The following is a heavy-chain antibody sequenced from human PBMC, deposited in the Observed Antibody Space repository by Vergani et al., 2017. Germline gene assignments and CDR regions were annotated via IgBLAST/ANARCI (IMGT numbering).Heavy chain of an antibody. D-gene: IGHD3-10*01. CDR2: ISWNSGSI. CDR1: GFTFDDYA. V-gene: IGHV3-9*01. CDR3: AKNSQLLWFRGEPDY. J-gene: IGHJ4*02. Sequence: EVQLVESGGGLVQPGRSLRLSCAASGFTFDDYAMHWVRQAPGKGLEWVSGISWNSGSIGYADSVKGRFTISRDNAKNNRYLQMNSLRAEDTALYYCAKNSQLLWFRGEPDYWGQGTLVTVSS.